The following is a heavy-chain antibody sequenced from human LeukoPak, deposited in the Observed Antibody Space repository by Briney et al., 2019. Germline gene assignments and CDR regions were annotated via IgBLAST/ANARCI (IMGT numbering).Heavy chain of an antibody. V-gene: IGHV4-39*01. J-gene: IGHJ4*02. Sequence: PSETLSLTCTVSGGSISSSSYYWDWIRQPPGKGLEWIGSIYYSGSTYCNPSLKSRVTISVDTSKNQFSLKLTSVTAADTAVYYCARRVSRWEVSYYFDYWGQGTLVTVSS. D-gene: IGHD3-16*02. CDR2: IYYSGST. CDR3: ARRVSRWEVSYYFDY. CDR1: GGSISSSSYY.